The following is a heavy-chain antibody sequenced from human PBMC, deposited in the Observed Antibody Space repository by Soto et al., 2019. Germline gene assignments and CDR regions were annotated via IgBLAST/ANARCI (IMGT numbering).Heavy chain of an antibody. CDR1: GFTFSSYA. J-gene: IGHJ6*02. V-gene: IGHV3-30-3*01. CDR2: ISYDGSNK. CDR3: ARVIAAAAQPPYYYYCYGMDV. Sequence: QVQLVESGGGVVQPGRSLRLSCAASGFTFSSYAMHWVRQAPGKGLEWVAVISYDGSNKYYADSVKGRFTISRDNSKNTLYLQMNSLRAEDTAVYYCARVIAAAAQPPYYYYCYGMDVWGQGTTVTVSS. D-gene: IGHD6-13*01.